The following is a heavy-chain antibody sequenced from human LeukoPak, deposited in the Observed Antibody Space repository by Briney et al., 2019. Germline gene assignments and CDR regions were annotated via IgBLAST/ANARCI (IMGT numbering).Heavy chain of an antibody. CDR1: GGSISSYY. D-gene: IGHD2/OR15-2a*01. CDR3: AGHHPRNTVDF. Sequence: PSETLSLTCTVSGGSISSYYWSWIRQPPGKGLEWIVYISDIGSINYNPSLKSRVTISLETSKNQFSLKLSSVTAADTAVYYCAGHHPRNTVDFWGQGTLVTVSS. CDR2: ISDIGSI. V-gene: IGHV4-59*08. J-gene: IGHJ4*02.